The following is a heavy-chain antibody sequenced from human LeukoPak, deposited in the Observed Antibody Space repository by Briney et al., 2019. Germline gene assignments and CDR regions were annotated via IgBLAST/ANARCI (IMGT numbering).Heavy chain of an antibody. CDR1: GFTVSSNY. D-gene: IGHD2-2*01. J-gene: IGHJ3*02. CDR2: IYSGGST. CDR3: ASRVQLLLIGAFDI. Sequence: GGSLRLSCAASGFTVSSNYMSWVRQAPGKGLEWVSVIYSGGSTYYADSVKGRFTISRDNSKNTLYLQMNSLRAEDTAVYYCASRVQLLLIGAFDIWGQGTMITVSS. V-gene: IGHV3-53*01.